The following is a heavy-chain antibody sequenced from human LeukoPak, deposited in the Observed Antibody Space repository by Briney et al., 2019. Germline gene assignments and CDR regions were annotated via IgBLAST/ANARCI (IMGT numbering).Heavy chain of an antibody. CDR3: ARDLGAMGGYYGMDV. Sequence: SETLSLTCTVSGGSISSYFCSWIRQPPGKGLEWIGYIYYSGSTNYNPSLKSRVTISVDTSKNQFSLKLSSVTAADTAVYYCARDLGAMGGYYGMDVWGQGTTVTVSS. D-gene: IGHD5-18*01. J-gene: IGHJ6*02. V-gene: IGHV4-59*01. CDR1: GGSISSYF. CDR2: IYYSGST.